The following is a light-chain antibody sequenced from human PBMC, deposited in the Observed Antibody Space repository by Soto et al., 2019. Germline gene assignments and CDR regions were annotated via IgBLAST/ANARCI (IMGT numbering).Light chain of an antibody. J-gene: IGKJ1*01. CDR2: GAS. CDR1: QSVSSSY. V-gene: IGKV3-20*01. CDR3: QQGDTSPGT. Sequence: EIVLTQSPGTLSLSPGERATLSCRASQSVSSSYLAWYQQKPGQAPRLLIYGASRRATGIPDRFSGSESGTDFTLTISRLESEDFAVYYCQQGDTSPGTFGQGTKVDI.